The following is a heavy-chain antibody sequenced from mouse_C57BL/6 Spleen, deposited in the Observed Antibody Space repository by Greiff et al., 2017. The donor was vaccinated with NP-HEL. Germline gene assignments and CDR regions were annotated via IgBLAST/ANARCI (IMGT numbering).Heavy chain of an antibody. CDR2: IDPANGNT. J-gene: IGHJ1*03. D-gene: IGHD1-1*01. CDR1: GFNFKNTY. V-gene: IGHV14-3*01. CDR3: ARYDSSWYFDV. Sequence: VQLQQSVAELVRPGASVKLSCKASGFNFKNTYRHWVKQRPEQGLEGIGGIDPANGNTKDAPKFQGKATITAATSSNTAYLQLSSLTSEDTAIYYCARYDSSWYFDVWGTGTTVTVSS.